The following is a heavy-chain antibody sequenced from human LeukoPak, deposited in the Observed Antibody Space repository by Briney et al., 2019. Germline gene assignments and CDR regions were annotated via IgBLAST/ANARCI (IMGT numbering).Heavy chain of an antibody. CDR3: TRDYSGSYYPFYFDY. Sequence: GGSLRLSCTASGFTFGDYAMSWVRQAPGKGLEWVGFIRSKAYGGTTEYAASVKGRFTISRDDSKSIAYLQMNSLKTEDTAVYYCTRDYSGSYYPFYFDYWGQGTLVTVSS. V-gene: IGHV3-49*04. CDR2: IRSKAYGGTT. D-gene: IGHD1-26*01. J-gene: IGHJ4*02. CDR1: GFTFGDYA.